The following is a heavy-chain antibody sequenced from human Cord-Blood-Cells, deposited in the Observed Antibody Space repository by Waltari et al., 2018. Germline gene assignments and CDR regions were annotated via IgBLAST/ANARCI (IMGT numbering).Heavy chain of an antibody. D-gene: IGHD7-27*01. CDR3: AKARNWGFLHFDY. V-gene: IGHV3-23*01. CDR2: ISGSGGST. J-gene: IGHJ4*02. Sequence: EVQLLESGGGLVQPGGSLRLSFAASGFTFSSYAMSWVPQAPGKGLEWVSAISGSGGSTYYADSVKGRFTISRDNSKNTLYLQMNSLRAEDTAVYYCAKARNWGFLHFDYWGQGTLVTVSS. CDR1: GFTFSSYA.